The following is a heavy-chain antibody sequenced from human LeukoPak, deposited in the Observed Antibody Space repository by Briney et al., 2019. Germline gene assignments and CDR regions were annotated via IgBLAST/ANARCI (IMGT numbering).Heavy chain of an antibody. Sequence: GGSLRLSCAVSGFTFSIYEMKWVRQAPGKGLEWVSYISSSGSTIYYADSVKGRFTISRDNAKNSLYLQMNSLRAEDTAVYYCARTDYDFWSGYPYFDYWGQGTLVTVSS. CDR2: ISSSGSTI. CDR3: ARTDYDFWSGYPYFDY. J-gene: IGHJ4*02. V-gene: IGHV3-48*03. CDR1: GFTFSIYE. D-gene: IGHD3-3*01.